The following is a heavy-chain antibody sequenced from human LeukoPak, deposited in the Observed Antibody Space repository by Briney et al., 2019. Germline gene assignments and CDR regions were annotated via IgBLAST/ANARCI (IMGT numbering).Heavy chain of an antibody. Sequence: PSETLSLTCTVSGGSVNSGSYYWSWIRQPAGKGLEWIGRIYTSGSTNYNPSLKSRVTISVDTSKNQFSLKLSSVTAADTAVYYCAREEDYGGPWYFDYWGQGTLVTVSS. V-gene: IGHV4-61*02. CDR1: GGSVNSGSYY. J-gene: IGHJ4*02. CDR3: AREEDYGGPWYFDY. D-gene: IGHD4-23*01. CDR2: IYTSGST.